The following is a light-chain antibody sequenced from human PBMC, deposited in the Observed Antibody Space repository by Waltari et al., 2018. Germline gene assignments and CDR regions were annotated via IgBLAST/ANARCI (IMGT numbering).Light chain of an antibody. J-gene: IGLJ3*02. Sequence: YELTQPPSASVSPGQTARITCSGAALPKKYAFWYQQKSGQAPVLVIYDDDKRPSGIPERFSGSSSGSMATLTITGAQVGDEADYYCYSADGSGDLGVFGGGTKVTVL. CDR1: ALPKKY. CDR2: DDD. V-gene: IGLV3-10*01. CDR3: YSADGSGDLGV.